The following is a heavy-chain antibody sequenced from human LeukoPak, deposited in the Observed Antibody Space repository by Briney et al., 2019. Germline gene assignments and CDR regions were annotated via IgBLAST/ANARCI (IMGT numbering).Heavy chain of an antibody. Sequence: KTSETLSLTCAVSGGSISSGGYSWSWIRQPPGKGLEWIGYIYHSGSTYYNPSLKSRVTISVDRSKNQFSLELSSVTAADTAVYYCARDLVGYSGYDGALDPWGQGTLVTVSS. V-gene: IGHV4-30-2*01. CDR1: GGSISSGGYS. D-gene: IGHD5-12*01. J-gene: IGHJ5*02. CDR3: ARDLVGYSGYDGALDP. CDR2: IYHSGST.